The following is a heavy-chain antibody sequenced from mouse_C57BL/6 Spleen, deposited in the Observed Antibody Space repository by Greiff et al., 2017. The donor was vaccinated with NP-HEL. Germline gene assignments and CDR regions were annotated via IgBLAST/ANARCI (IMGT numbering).Heavy chain of an antibody. Sequence: QVHLKQSGAELVKPGASVKISCKASGYAFSSYWMNWVKQRPGKGLEWIGQIYPGDGDTNYNGKFKGKATLTADKSSSTAYMQLSSLTSEDSAVYFCAMAYYSNYDYWGQGTTLTVSS. CDR3: AMAYYSNYDY. CDR1: GYAFSSYW. CDR2: IYPGDGDT. V-gene: IGHV1-80*01. J-gene: IGHJ2*01. D-gene: IGHD2-5*01.